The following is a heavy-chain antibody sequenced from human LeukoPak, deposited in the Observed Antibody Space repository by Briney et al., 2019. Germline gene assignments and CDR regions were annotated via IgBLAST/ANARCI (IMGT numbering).Heavy chain of an antibody. CDR2: IYYSGST. J-gene: IGHJ3*02. V-gene: IGHV4-39*01. CDR1: GGSISSSSYY. Sequence: SETLSLTCTVSGGSISSSSYYWGWIRQPPGKGLEWIGSIYYSGSTYYNPSLKSRVTTSVDTSKNQFSLKLSSVTAADTAVYYCARYVFYYDSSGYYPPLLGIWGQGTMVTVSS. CDR3: ARYVFYYDSSGYYPPLLGI. D-gene: IGHD3-22*01.